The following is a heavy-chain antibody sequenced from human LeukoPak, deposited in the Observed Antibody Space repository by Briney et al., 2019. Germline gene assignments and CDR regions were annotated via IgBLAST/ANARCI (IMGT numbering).Heavy chain of an antibody. CDR1: GFTFSSDG. CDR2: IWYDGSNK. J-gene: IGHJ3*02. D-gene: IGHD2-15*01. Sequence: GGSLRLSCAASGFTFSSDGMHWVRQAPGKGLEWVAFIWYDGSNKYYADSVKGRFTISRDNSKNTLYLQMNSLRGEDTAVYYCAKAIWMLPVGFDAFDIWGQGTMVTVSS. CDR3: AKAIWMLPVGFDAFDI. V-gene: IGHV3-30*02.